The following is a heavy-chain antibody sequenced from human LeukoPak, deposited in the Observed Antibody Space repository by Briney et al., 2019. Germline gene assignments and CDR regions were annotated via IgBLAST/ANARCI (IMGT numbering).Heavy chain of an antibody. J-gene: IGHJ6*02. Sequence: GGSLRLSCAAPGFTVSSNYMSWVRQAPGKGLEWVSVIYSGGSTYYADSVKGRFTISRDNSKNTLYLQMNSLRAEDTAVYYCARERSVARYSGYAQLPYYYGMDVWGQGTTVTVSS. CDR3: ARERSVARYSGYAQLPYYYGMDV. CDR1: GFTVSSNY. V-gene: IGHV3-53*01. CDR2: IYSGGST. D-gene: IGHD5-12*01.